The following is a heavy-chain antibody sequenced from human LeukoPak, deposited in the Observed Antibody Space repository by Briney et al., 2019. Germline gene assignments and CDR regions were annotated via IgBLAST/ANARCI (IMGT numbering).Heavy chain of an antibody. D-gene: IGHD2-2*01. CDR1: GYTFTSYD. V-gene: IGHV1-8*01. Sequence: ASVKVSCKTSGYTFTSYDINWVRQATGQGLEWLGWMSPNNGDAGYAQKFQGRVTMTRDTSTNTAYMELSALTSEDTAVYYCATPWVVVPAANYGMDVWGQGTTVTVSS. CDR3: ATPWVVVPAANYGMDV. CDR2: MSPNNGDA. J-gene: IGHJ6*02.